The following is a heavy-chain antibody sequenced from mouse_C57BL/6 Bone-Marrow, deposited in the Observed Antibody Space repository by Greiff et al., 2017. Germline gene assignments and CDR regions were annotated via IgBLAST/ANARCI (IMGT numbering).Heavy chain of an antibody. Sequence: QVHVKQPGAELVKPGASVKLSCKASGYTFPSYWMHWVKQRPGQGLEWIGMIHPNSGSTNYNEKFKSKATLTVDKSSSTAYMQLSSLTSEDSAVYYCARGLYYGSTGFDYWGQGTTLTVSS. V-gene: IGHV1-64*01. D-gene: IGHD1-1*01. CDR1: GYTFPSYW. J-gene: IGHJ2*01. CDR3: ARGLYYGSTGFDY. CDR2: IHPNSGST.